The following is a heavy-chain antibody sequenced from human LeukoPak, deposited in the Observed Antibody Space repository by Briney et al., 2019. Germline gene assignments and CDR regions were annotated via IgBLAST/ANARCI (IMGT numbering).Heavy chain of an antibody. J-gene: IGHJ4*02. CDR1: GFTVSSNY. D-gene: IGHD3-22*01. V-gene: IGHV3-53*01. Sequence: PGGSLRLSCAASGFTVSSNYMSWVRQAAGKGLEYVSVIYTGGSTYYADSVKGRFTISRDNPKNTVSLQMNGLRAEDTAVYYCASGRGSGYYPFDYWGQGTLVTVSS. CDR2: IYTGGST. CDR3: ASGRGSGYYPFDY.